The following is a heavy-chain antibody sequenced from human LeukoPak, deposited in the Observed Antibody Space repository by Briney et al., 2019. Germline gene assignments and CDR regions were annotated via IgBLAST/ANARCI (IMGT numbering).Heavy chain of an antibody. Sequence: GGSLRLSCAASGFTFSSYWMHWVRQAPGKGLVWVSRINGDGSSTSYADSVKGRFTISRDNAKNTLYLQMNSLRAEDTAVYYCARDVPPPYYYDSSGYYPDYWGQGTLVTVSS. CDR2: INGDGSST. J-gene: IGHJ4*02. CDR1: GFTFSSYW. V-gene: IGHV3-74*01. D-gene: IGHD3-22*01. CDR3: ARDVPPPYYYDSSGYYPDY.